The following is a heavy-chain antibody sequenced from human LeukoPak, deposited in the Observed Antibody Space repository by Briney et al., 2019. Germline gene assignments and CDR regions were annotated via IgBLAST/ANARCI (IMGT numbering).Heavy chain of an antibody. J-gene: IGHJ6*03. Sequence: GGSLRLSCAASGFTFSSYAMSWVRQAPGKGLEWVSAISGSGGSTYYADSVKGRFTISRDNSKNTLYLQMNSLRAEDTAVYYCAKGGELVRGYYYYMDVWGKGTRSPSP. CDR2: ISGSGGST. V-gene: IGHV3-23*01. D-gene: IGHD6-6*01. CDR3: AKGGELVRGYYYYMDV. CDR1: GFTFSSYA.